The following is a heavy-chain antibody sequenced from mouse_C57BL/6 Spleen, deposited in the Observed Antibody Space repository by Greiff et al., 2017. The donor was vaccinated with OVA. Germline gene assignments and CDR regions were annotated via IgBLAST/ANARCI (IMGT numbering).Heavy chain of an antibody. CDR3: ARYYSGGYFEV. D-gene: IGHD3-1*01. J-gene: IGHJ1*03. CDR1: GFTFTDYY. Sequence: EVMLVESGGGLVQPGGSLSLSCAASGFTFTDYYMSWVRQPPGKALEWLGFIRNKANGYTTEYSSSVKGRFTISRDNCQSILYLQMDALGAEDSATYYCARYYSGGYFEVWGTGTTVTVAS. CDR2: IRNKANGYTT. V-gene: IGHV7-3*01.